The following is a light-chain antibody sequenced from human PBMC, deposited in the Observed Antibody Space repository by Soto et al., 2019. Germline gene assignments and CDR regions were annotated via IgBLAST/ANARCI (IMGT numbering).Light chain of an antibody. CDR2: GAS. CDR1: QSVSSN. CDR3: QQYNNWPPPLT. Sequence: EIVMTQSPATLSVSPGERATLSCRASQSVSSNLAWYQQKPGQAPRLLIYGASTMATGIPARFIGSGSGTEFTLTISSLQSEDFAVYYCQQYNNWPPPLTFGGGTKVEIK. J-gene: IGKJ4*01. V-gene: IGKV3-15*01.